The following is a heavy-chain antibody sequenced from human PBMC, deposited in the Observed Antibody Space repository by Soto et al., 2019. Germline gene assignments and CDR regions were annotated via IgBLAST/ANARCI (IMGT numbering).Heavy chain of an antibody. CDR2: IYYSGST. D-gene: IGHD2-2*01. V-gene: IGHV4-39*01. Sequence: SETLSLTCTVSGGSISSSSYYWGWIRQPPGKGLEWIGSIYYSGSTYYNPSLKSRVTISVDTSKNQFSLKLSSVTAADTAVYYFAAKPVTSWIRYYYYYYYMDVGGKGTTVTVSS. CDR3: AAKPVTSWIRYYYYYYYMDV. CDR1: GGSISSSSYY. J-gene: IGHJ6*03.